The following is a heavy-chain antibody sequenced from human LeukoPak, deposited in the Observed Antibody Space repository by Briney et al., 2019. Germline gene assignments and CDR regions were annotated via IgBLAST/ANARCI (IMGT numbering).Heavy chain of an antibody. D-gene: IGHD4-17*01. J-gene: IGHJ4*02. Sequence: GGSLRLSCAASGFTFSSYEMNWVRQAPGKGLEWVSYISSSGSTIYYADSVKGRFTISRDNAKNSLYLQMNSLGAEDTAVYYCAREGGDYLVSDYWGQGTLVTVSS. CDR3: AREGGDYLVSDY. V-gene: IGHV3-48*03. CDR2: ISSSGSTI. CDR1: GFTFSSYE.